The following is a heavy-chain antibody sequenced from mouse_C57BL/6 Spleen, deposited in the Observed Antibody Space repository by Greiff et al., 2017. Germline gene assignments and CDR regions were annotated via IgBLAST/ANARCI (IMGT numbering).Heavy chain of an antibody. CDR2: IYPGDGDT. CDR3: ARGRGPDFDY. Sequence: VKLQESGPELVKPGASVKISCKASGYAFSSSWMNWVQQRPGKGLEWIGRIYPGDGDTNYNGKFKGKATLTADKSSSTAYMQLSSLTSEDSAVYFCARGRGPDFDYWGQGTTLTVSS. D-gene: IGHD3-3*01. V-gene: IGHV1-82*01. J-gene: IGHJ2*01. CDR1: GYAFSSSW.